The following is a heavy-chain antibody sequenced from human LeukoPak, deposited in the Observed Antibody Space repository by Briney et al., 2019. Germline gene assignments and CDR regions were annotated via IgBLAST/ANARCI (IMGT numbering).Heavy chain of an antibody. CDR1: GFIFSNYA. CDR3: AKGAAAGLVDWFDP. CDR2: ITGRGDET. Sequence: GGFLRLSCAASGFIFSNYALMWVRQAPGKGLEWDSSITGRGDETFYADSVKGRFSLSRDNSKNMLYLQMYSLGAEDTAIYYCAKGAAAGLVDWFDPWGQGTLVTVSS. D-gene: IGHD6-13*01. J-gene: IGHJ5*02. V-gene: IGHV3-23*01.